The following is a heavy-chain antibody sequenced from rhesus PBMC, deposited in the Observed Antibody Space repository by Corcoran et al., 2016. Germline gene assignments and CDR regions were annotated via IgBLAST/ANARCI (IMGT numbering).Heavy chain of an antibody. CDR1: GYSISSGYG. J-gene: IGHJ4*01. D-gene: IGHD3-34*01. CDR3: ARDQRGAPFDY. V-gene: IGHV4-122*02. Sequence: QVQLQESGPGLVKPSETLSLTCAVSGYSISSGYGWSWIRQPPGKGLEWIGYITYSGSTSYNPSLKSRVTISRDTSKNQFSLKLSSVTAADTAVYYCARDQRGAPFDYWGQGVLVTVSS. CDR2: ITYSGST.